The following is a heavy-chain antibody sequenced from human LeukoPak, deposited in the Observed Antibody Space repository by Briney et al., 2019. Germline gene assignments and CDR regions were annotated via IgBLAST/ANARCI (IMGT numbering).Heavy chain of an antibody. Sequence: PGRSLRLSCAASGLTFSSYGMHWVRQAPGKGLEWVAVISYDGSNKYYADSVKGRFTISRDNSKHTLYLQMNSLRAEDTAVYYCAKGTKGWIQLWYHPFDYWGQGTLVTVSS. CDR1: GLTFSSYG. D-gene: IGHD5-18*01. CDR3: AKGTKGWIQLWYHPFDY. J-gene: IGHJ4*02. V-gene: IGHV3-30*18. CDR2: ISYDGSNK.